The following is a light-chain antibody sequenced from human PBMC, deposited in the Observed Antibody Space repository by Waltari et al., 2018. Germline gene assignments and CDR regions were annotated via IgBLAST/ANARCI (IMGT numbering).Light chain of an antibody. J-gene: IGLJ3*02. V-gene: IGLV2-14*01. CDR2: DVS. CDR3: STYTSSSTWV. Sequence: QSALTQPASVSGSPGQSITISCTGTSSDVGGYNYVSWSQQHPGKAPKLMTYDVSQRPSGVSNRFSGSKSGNTASLTIAGLQAEDEADYYCSTYTSSSTWVFGGGTKLTVL. CDR1: SSDVGGYNY.